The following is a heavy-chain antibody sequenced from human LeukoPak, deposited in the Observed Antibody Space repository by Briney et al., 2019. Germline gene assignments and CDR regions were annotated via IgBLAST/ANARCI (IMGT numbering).Heavy chain of an antibody. J-gene: IGHJ4*01. CDR2: ISTSGNT. CDR1: GGSISSYY. CDR3: AREAAVAGRYFDY. D-gene: IGHD6-19*01. Sequence: SETLSLTCTVSGGSISSYYWSWIRQPAGKGLEWIGRISTSGNTNYNPSLKSRVTMSVDTSKNQFSLKLNSVTAADTAVYYCAREAAVAGRYFDYWGHGTLVTVSS. V-gene: IGHV4-4*07.